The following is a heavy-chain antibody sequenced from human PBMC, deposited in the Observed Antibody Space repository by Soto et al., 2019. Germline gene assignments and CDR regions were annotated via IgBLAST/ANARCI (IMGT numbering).Heavy chain of an antibody. CDR2: IYSGGTT. D-gene: IGHD3-22*01. Sequence: EVQLVESGGGFIQPGGSLRLSCAASGFIVSGNYMSWVRQAPGKGLEWVSVIYSGGTTYYSDSVKGRFTISRDSSKNTLYLQLNSLRAEDTAVYYCARANYYDSSGYYFDYWGQGTLVTVSS. V-gene: IGHV3-53*01. CDR1: GFIVSGNY. J-gene: IGHJ4*02. CDR3: ARANYYDSSGYYFDY.